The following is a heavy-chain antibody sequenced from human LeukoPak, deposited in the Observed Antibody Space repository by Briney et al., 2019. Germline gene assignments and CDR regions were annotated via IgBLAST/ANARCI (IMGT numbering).Heavy chain of an antibody. D-gene: IGHD2-15*01. CDR1: GYTFTGYY. V-gene: IGHV1-2*02. J-gene: IGHJ4*02. CDR3: ATAGFFGYCSGGSCLRWDY. Sequence: VASVKVSCKASGYTFTGYYMHWVRQAPGQGLEWMGWINPNSGGTNYAQKFQGRVTMTRDTSISTAYMELSRLRSDDTAVYHCATAGFFGYCSGGSCLRWDYWGQGTLVTVSS. CDR2: INPNSGGT.